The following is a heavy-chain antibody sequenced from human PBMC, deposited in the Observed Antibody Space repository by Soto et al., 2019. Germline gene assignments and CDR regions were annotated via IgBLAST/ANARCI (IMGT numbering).Heavy chain of an antibody. CDR2: IYYSGST. V-gene: IGHV4-39*01. D-gene: IGHD3-3*01. CDR3: ARHITIFGVVILANFDY. J-gene: IGHJ4*02. Sequence: QLQLQESGPGLVKPSETLSLTCTVSGGSISSSSYYWGWIRQPPGKGLEWIGSIYYSGSTYYNPSLKSRVTISVDTSKNQFSLKLSSVTAADTAVYYCARHITIFGVVILANFDYWGQGTLVTVSS. CDR1: GGSISSSSYY.